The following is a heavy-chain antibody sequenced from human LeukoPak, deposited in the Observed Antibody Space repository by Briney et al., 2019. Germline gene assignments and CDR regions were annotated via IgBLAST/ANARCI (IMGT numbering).Heavy chain of an antibody. D-gene: IGHD2-15*01. CDR2: INPNSGGT. Sequence: ASVRVSCKASGYTFTGFYMHWVRQAPGQGLEWMGWINPNSGGTIFAQKFQGRVTMTRDTSITTAYMELSSLKSDDTAVYYCARACSGGICYSDNWLDPWGQGTQVTVSS. V-gene: IGHV1-2*02. CDR1: GYTFTGFY. J-gene: IGHJ5*02. CDR3: ARACSGGICYSDNWLDP.